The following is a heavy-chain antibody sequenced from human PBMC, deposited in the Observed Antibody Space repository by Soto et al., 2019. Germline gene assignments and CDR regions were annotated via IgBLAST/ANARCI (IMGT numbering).Heavy chain of an antibody. J-gene: IGHJ4*02. CDR2: ISYDGSDK. D-gene: IGHD6-13*01. CDR3: GAGQYFSDY. CDR1: GFTFISYG. Sequence: PGASLILSCAPAGFTFISYGMHWVRQAPGKGLEWVALISYDGSDKYYADSVKGRFTISRDNSNNTLYLQMNSLRVEDTAVYYCGAGQYFSDYWGQGT. V-gene: IGHV3-30*03.